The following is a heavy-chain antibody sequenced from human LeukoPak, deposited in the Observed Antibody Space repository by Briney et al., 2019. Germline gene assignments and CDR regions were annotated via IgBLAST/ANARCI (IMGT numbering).Heavy chain of an antibody. Sequence: GGSLRLSCAASGFTFSSYWMSWVRQAPGKGLEWVANIKQDGSEKYYVDSVKGRFTISRDNAKNSLYLQMNSLRAEGTAVYYCARVGGDYSSSWYGDYYYYYMDVWGKGTTVTVSS. J-gene: IGHJ6*03. CDR3: ARVGGDYSSSWYGDYYYYYMDV. D-gene: IGHD6-13*01. V-gene: IGHV3-7*01. CDR2: IKQDGSEK. CDR1: GFTFSSYW.